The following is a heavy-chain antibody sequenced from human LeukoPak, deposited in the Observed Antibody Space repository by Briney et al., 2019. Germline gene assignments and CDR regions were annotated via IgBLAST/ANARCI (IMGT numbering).Heavy chain of an antibody. Sequence: PSETLSLTCTVSGGSISSYYWSWIRQPPGKGLEWIGYIYYSGSTTYNPSLKSRVTISVDTSKNQFSLRLSSVTAADTAVYFCARVGINNSPDYWGQGTLVTVSS. V-gene: IGHV4-59*01. CDR2: IYYSGST. CDR3: ARVGINNSPDY. CDR1: GGSISSYY. J-gene: IGHJ4*02. D-gene: IGHD1/OR15-1a*01.